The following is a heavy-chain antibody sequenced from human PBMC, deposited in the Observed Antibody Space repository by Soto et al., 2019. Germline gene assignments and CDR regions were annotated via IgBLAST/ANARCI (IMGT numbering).Heavy chain of an antibody. CDR1: GYTFTDYY. CDR3: ARTDTAMATPYYGMDV. D-gene: IGHD5-18*01. Sequence: ASVKVSCKASGYTFTDYYMHWVRQAPGQGLEWMGWINPNSGGTNYAQKFQGRVTMTRDTSISTAYMELSRLRSDDTAIYYCARTDTAMATPYYGMDVWGQGTTVTVSS. CDR2: INPNSGGT. J-gene: IGHJ6*02. V-gene: IGHV1-2*02.